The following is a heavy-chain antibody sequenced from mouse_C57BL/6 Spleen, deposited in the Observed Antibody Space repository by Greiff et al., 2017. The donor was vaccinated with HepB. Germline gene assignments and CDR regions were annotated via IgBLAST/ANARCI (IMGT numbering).Heavy chain of an antibody. CDR1: GYTFTDHT. D-gene: IGHD1-1*01. J-gene: IGHJ1*03. CDR3: ARRYYYGSRYGYFDV. V-gene: IGHV1-78*01. Sequence: VQLQQSDAELVKPGASVKISCKVSGYTFTDHTIHWMKQRPEQGLEWIGYIYPRDGSTKYNEKFKGKAPLTADKSSSTAYMQLNSLTSEDSAVYFCARRYYYGSRYGYFDVWGTGTTVTVSS. CDR2: IYPRDGST.